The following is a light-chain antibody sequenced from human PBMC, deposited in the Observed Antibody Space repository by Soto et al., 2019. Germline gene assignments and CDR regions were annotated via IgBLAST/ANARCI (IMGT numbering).Light chain of an antibody. CDR1: QGFSTW. CDR2: SAS. CDR3: QQANSFPRT. V-gene: IGKV1-12*01. Sequence: DIQITQSPSSVSASVGDRVTITCRASQGFSTWLAWYRRKPGRAPELLIYSASSLHSGVPSRFSGSGSGSDFTLTISSLQPVDFATYYCQQANSFPRTFGGGTEVEIK. J-gene: IGKJ4*01.